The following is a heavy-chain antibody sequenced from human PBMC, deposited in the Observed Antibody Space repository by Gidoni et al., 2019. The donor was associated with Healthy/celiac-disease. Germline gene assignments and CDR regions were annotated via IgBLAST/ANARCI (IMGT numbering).Heavy chain of an antibody. Sequence: QVQLVQSGAEVKKPGSSVKVSCKDYGDPFSSYAISWVRQAPGQGIEWMGGIIPSFGTANYAQKFQGRVTITADEATITAYMELSSLRSEDTAVYYCARDRKIAVAGYYGMDVWGQGTTVTVSS. CDR2: IIPSFGTA. CDR1: GDPFSSYA. D-gene: IGHD6-19*01. V-gene: IGHV1-69*01. CDR3: ARDRKIAVAGYYGMDV. J-gene: IGHJ6*02.